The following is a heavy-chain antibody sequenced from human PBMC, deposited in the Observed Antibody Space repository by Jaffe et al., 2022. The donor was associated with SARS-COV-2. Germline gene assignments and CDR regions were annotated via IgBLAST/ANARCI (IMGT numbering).Heavy chain of an antibody. CDR2: IHYIGTT. CDR1: GGSTSGYF. Sequence: QVHLQESGPGLVKPSETLSLTCAVSGGSTSGYFWTWIRQSPGKRLEWIGFIHYIGTTTYNPSLKSRVTISVDSSKNQFSLKLRSVTAADTAIYYCARLGFCSGGACLADYWGQGTLVTVSS. V-gene: IGHV4-59*01. D-gene: IGHD2-15*01. J-gene: IGHJ4*02. CDR3: ARLGFCSGGACLADY.